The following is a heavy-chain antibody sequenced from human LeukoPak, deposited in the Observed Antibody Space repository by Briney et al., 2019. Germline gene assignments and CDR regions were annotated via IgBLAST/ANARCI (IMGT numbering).Heavy chain of an antibody. V-gene: IGHV1-46*01. CDR2: INPSGGST. J-gene: IGHJ6*03. CDR3: ARAKDIVVVPAVPTPYYYYMDV. Sequence: ASVKVSCKASGYTFTSYYMHWVRQAPGQGLEWMGIINPSGGSTSYAQKFQGRVTITRDTSTSTVYMELSSLRSEDTAVYYCARAKDIVVVPAVPTPYYYYMDVWGKGTTVTVSS. CDR1: GYTFTSYY. D-gene: IGHD2-2*01.